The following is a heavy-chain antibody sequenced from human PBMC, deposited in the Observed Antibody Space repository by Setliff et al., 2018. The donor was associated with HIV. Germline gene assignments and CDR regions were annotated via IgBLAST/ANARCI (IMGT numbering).Heavy chain of an antibody. CDR1: GFTFSKYA. Sequence: SLRLSCAASGFTFSKYAMNWVRQAPGKGLEWVSNISPSGGDTVYADSVKGRFTISRDNSQNTVYLQMNSLRVEDTAVYYCAKSLGTNYFDYWGQGTLVT. CDR3: AKSLGTNYFDY. D-gene: IGHD1-26*01. V-gene: IGHV3-23*01. J-gene: IGHJ4*02. CDR2: ISPSGGDT.